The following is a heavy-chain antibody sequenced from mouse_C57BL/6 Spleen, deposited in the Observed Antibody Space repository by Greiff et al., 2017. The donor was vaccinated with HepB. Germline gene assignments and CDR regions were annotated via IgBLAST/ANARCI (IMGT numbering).Heavy chain of an antibody. J-gene: IGHJ4*01. Sequence: QVQLQQPGAELVKPGASVKMSCKASGYTFTSYWITWVKQRPGQGLEWIGDIYPGSGSTNYNEKFKSKATLTVDTSSSTAYMQLSSLTSEDSAVYYCARTGHYYGSSYDAMDYWGQGTSVTVSS. CDR3: ARTGHYYGSSYDAMDY. D-gene: IGHD1-1*01. CDR1: GYTFTSYW. V-gene: IGHV1-55*01. CDR2: IYPGSGST.